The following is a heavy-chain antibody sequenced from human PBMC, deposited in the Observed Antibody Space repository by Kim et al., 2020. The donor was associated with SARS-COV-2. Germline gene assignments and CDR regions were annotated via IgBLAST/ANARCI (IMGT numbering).Heavy chain of an antibody. CDR1: GYTFTGYY. D-gene: IGHD6-6*01. V-gene: IGHV1-2*06. Sequence: ASVKVSCKASGYTFTGYYMHWVRQAPGQGLEWMGRINPNSGGTNYAQKFQGRVTMTRDTSISTAYMELSRLRSDDTAVYYCASRRGSSPPYYFDYWGQGTLVTVSS. CDR2: INPNSGGT. CDR3: ASRRGSSPPYYFDY. J-gene: IGHJ4*02.